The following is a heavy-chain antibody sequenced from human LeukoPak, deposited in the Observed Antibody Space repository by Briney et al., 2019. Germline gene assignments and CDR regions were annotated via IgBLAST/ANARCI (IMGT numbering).Heavy chain of an antibody. J-gene: IGHJ5*02. CDR1: GNTRTKFS. CDR3: TAVPSRIAYYEDARFGP. Sequence: ASVKVSCKVSGNTRTKFSMHWERQSLEKGPGWMVGFDRQDDKTIYAQNFQGRVTMTEDTSTDTAYLELSSLRSEDTAMYFCTAVPSRIAYYEDARFGPWGQGALVTASS. D-gene: IGHD4/OR15-4a*01. CDR2: FDRQDDKT. V-gene: IGHV1-24*01.